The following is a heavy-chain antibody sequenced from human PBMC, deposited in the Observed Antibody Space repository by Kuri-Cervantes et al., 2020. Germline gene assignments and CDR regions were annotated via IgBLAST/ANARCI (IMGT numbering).Heavy chain of an antibody. CDR1: GYTFTSYD. V-gene: IGHV1-8*01. CDR2: MNPNSGNT. D-gene: IGHD4-17*01. J-gene: IGHJ6*02. CDR3: AREGGYGDYIRDYGMDV. Sequence: ASVKVSCKASGYTFTSYDINWVRQATGQGLEWMGWMNPNSGNTGYAQKFQGRVTMTRNTSISTAYMELSSLRAEDTAVYYCAREGGYGDYIRDYGMDVWGQGTTVTVSS.